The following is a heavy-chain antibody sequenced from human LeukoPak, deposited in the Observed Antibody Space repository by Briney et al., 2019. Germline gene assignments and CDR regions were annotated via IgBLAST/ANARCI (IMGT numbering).Heavy chain of an antibody. J-gene: IGHJ4*02. D-gene: IGHD5-18*01. CDR3: ARDRRYGYYFDY. Sequence: GGSLRLSCTASGFTFSSYWMSLVRQAPGKGLEWVANIKQDGSEKYYVDSVKGRFTISRDNAKNSLYLQMNSLRAEDTAVYYCARDRRYGYYFDYWGQGTLVTVSS. CDR1: GFTFSSYW. V-gene: IGHV3-7*01. CDR2: IKQDGSEK.